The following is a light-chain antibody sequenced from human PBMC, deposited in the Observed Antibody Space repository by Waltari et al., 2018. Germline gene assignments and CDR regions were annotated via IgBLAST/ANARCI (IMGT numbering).Light chain of an antibody. CDR1: SGHSTYP. CDR2: FNSDGSL. Sequence: QLVLTQSPSASASLGASVNLTCTLSSGHSTYPIAWHQQQPQRGPPYLMNFNSDGSLKRGDGIPNRFSGSSSGAERSLTISNVQSEDEAVYYCQTWGTGFWVFGGGTKLTVL. V-gene: IGLV4-69*01. CDR3: QTWGTGFWV. J-gene: IGLJ3*02.